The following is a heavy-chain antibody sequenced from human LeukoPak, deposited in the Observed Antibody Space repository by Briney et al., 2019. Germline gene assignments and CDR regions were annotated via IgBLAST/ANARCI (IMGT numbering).Heavy chain of an antibody. CDR3: ARRRLLWFGEPRSVGWFDP. V-gene: IGHV1-8*01. CDR2: MNPNSGNT. J-gene: IGHJ5*02. CDR1: GYTFTSYD. Sequence: ASVKVSCKASGYTFTSYDINWVRQATGQGLEWMGWMNPNSGNTGYAQKFQGRVTMTRTTSISTAYMELSSLRSEDTAVYYCARRRLLWFGEPRSVGWFDPWGQGTLVTVSS. D-gene: IGHD3-10*01.